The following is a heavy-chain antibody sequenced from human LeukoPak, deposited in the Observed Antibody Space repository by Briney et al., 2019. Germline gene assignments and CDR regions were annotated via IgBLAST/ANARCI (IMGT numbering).Heavy chain of an antibody. D-gene: IGHD1-26*01. J-gene: IGHJ3*02. CDR2: IYHRGNP. V-gene: IGHV4-30-2*01. CDR1: GGSISSGDYQ. CDR3: ARDRIVGAGVAFDI. Sequence: SETLSLTCNVSGGSISSGDYQWSWVRQPPGKGLEWIGYIYHRGNPYYNPSLKSRVSISLDRSKNYFSLKVTSATAADTAIYYCARDRIVGAGVAFDIWGQGTMVTVSS.